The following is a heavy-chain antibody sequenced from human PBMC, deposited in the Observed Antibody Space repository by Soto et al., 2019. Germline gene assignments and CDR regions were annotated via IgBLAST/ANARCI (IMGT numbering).Heavy chain of an antibody. CDR1: GGSISSSSYY. J-gene: IGHJ4*02. Sequence: SETLSLTCTVSGGSISSSSYYWGWIRQHPGKGLDWIGSIYYSGSTYYNPSLKSRVIISVDTSKNQFSLKLSSVTAADTAVYYCARHRPGSGGSCYDYWGQGTLVTVSS. D-gene: IGHD2-15*01. V-gene: IGHV4-39*01. CDR3: ARHRPGSGGSCYDY. CDR2: IYYSGST.